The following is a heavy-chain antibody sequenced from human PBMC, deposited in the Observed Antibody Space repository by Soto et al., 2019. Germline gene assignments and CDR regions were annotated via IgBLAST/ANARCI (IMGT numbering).Heavy chain of an antibody. CDR1: GSTFNNFA. CDR2: IVVISNTA. J-gene: IGHJ4*02. D-gene: IGHD1-26*01. V-gene: IGHV1-69*14. Sequence: QVVLLQSGAEVKEPGSSVRVSCKVSGSTFNNFAFSWVRQAPGHGPEWMGGIVVISNTADYSQRFQDRVTITADTSTNTLYMELGSLTVEDTAVYYCARAIKRWEVHYYFDYWGQGTLVTVSS. CDR3: ARAIKRWEVHYYFDY.